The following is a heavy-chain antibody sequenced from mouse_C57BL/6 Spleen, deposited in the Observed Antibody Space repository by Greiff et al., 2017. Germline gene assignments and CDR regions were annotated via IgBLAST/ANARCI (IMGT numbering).Heavy chain of an antibody. J-gene: IGHJ1*03. Sequence: LQESGAELMKPGASVKLSCKATGYTFTGYWIEWVKQRPGHGLEWIGEILPGSGSTNYNEKFKGKATFTADTSSNTAYMQLSSLTTEDSAIYYCASPFITTVVGPYWYFDVWGTGTTVTVSS. D-gene: IGHD1-1*01. CDR2: ILPGSGST. CDR1: GYTFTGYW. CDR3: ASPFITTVVGPYWYFDV. V-gene: IGHV1-9*01.